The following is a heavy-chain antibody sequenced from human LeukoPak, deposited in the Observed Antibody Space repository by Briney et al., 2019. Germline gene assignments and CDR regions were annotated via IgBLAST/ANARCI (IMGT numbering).Heavy chain of an antibody. CDR2: INHSGST. V-gene: IGHV4-34*01. CDR3: ARQGGWTRIFNY. J-gene: IGHJ4*02. CDR1: GGSFSGYY. D-gene: IGHD1-14*01. Sequence: SETLSLTCAVYGGSFSGYYWSWIRQPPGKGLEWIGEINHSGSTNYNPSLKSRVTISVDTSKNQFSLKLSSVTAADTAVYYCARQGGWTRIFNYGGKGTWVTVPS.